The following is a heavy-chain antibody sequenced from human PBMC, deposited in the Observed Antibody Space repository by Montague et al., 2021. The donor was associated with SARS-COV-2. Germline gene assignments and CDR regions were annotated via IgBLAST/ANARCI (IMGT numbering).Heavy chain of an antibody. D-gene: IGHD2/OR15-2a*01. CDR1: GVSISSGDYS. Sequence: TLSLTCTVSGVSISSGDYSWNWIRQSPGKGLEWIGFIYESGSTLYNPSLKSRITISADRSKNQFSLRLNSVTAADTAVYYCARKIIANAFDVWGHGTTVTVSS. CDR2: IYESGST. J-gene: IGHJ3*01. CDR3: ARKIIANAFDV. V-gene: IGHV4-30-2*06.